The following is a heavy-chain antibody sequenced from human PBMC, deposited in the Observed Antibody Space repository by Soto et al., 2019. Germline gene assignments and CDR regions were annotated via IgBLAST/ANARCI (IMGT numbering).Heavy chain of an antibody. D-gene: IGHD3-22*01. Sequence: PSDTLSLTCTVSGGSISTGAYYWIWIRQHPGKGLEWSGYIYYRGSTYYNPCLKSRVTISVDTSKNQFSRKLSSVTAVDTAVNYWARVDSSGYYHGYYFDSWGQGTLVTDS. J-gene: IGHJ4*02. CDR2: IYYRGST. V-gene: IGHV4-31*03. CDR1: GGSISTGAYY. CDR3: ARVDSSGYYHGYYFDS.